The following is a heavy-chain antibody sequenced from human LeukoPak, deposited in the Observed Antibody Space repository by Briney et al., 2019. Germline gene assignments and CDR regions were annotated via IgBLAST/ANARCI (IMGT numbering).Heavy chain of an antibody. CDR2: INPNSGGT. CDR3: ARGPSRYYDSSGYSRGGDY. V-gene: IGHV1-2*02. J-gene: IGHJ4*02. CDR1: GYTFTGYY. Sequence: ASVKVPCKASGYTFTGYYMHWVRQAPGQGLEWMGWINPNSGGTNYAQKFQGRVTMTRDTSISTAYMELSRLRSDDTAVYYCARGPSRYYDSSGYSRGGDYWGQGTLVTVSS. D-gene: IGHD3-22*01.